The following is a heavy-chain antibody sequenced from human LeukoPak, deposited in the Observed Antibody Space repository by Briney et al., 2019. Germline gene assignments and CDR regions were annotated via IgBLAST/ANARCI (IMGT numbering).Heavy chain of an antibody. CDR1: GGSFRGYY. CDR3: ARDSPSHWGYRHDAIAI. CDR2: IYNSGST. V-gene: IGHV4-59*12. D-gene: IGHD7-27*01. Sequence: SETLSLTGAVSGGSFRGYYCSWIRQPPGKRLEWIGYIYNSGSTNYNPSLRSRVTISLDESKNHFSLKLSSVTAADTAVYYCARDSPSHWGYRHDAIAICGHGTMVTVSS. J-gene: IGHJ3*02.